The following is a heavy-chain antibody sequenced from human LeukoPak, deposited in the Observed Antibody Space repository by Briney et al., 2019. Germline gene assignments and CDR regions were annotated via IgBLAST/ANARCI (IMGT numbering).Heavy chain of an antibody. CDR1: GFTFSSYE. D-gene: IGHD3-10*01. Sequence: GGSLRLSCAASGFTFSSYEMNWVRQAPGKGLEWVSGISWNSGYIGYEDSVKGRFTISRDNAKNSLYPQMNSLRAEDTALYYCAKGSYGSGSYVDYWGQGTLITVSS. V-gene: IGHV3-9*01. J-gene: IGHJ4*02. CDR3: AKGSYGSGSYVDY. CDR2: ISWNSGYI.